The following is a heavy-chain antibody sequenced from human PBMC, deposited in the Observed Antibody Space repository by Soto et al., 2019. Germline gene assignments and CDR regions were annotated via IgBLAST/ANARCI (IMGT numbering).Heavy chain of an antibody. Sequence: EASVKVSCKASGYTFTSYYMHWVRQAPGQGLEWMGIINPSGGSTSYAQKFQGRVTMTRDTSTSTVYMELSSLRSEDTAVYYCARDEYDYVWGSYRPQTAYYYGMDVWGQGTTVTVSS. D-gene: IGHD3-16*02. CDR3: ARDEYDYVWGSYRPQTAYYYGMDV. CDR1: GYTFTSYY. CDR2: INPSGGST. V-gene: IGHV1-46*01. J-gene: IGHJ6*02.